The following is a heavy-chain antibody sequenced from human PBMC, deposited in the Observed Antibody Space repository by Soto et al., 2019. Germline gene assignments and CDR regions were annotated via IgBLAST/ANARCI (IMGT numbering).Heavy chain of an antibody. V-gene: IGHV4-39*01. CDR1: GGSISSSSYY. CDR3: ARHIDYGDSRPYFDY. D-gene: IGHD4-17*01. CDR2: IYYSGST. Sequence: SETLSLTCTVSGGSISSSSYYWGWIRQPPGKGLEWIGSIYYSGSTYYNPSLKSRVTISVDTSKNQFSLELSSVTAADTAVYYCARHIDYGDSRPYFDYWGQGTLVTVSS. J-gene: IGHJ4*02.